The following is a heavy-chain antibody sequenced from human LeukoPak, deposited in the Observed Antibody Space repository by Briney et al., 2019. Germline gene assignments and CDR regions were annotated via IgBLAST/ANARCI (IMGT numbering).Heavy chain of an antibody. CDR1: GFTFSSYA. V-gene: IGHV3-23*01. J-gene: IGHJ4*02. D-gene: IGHD6-19*01. CDR3: AKARYSSGWRFDY. Sequence: GGSLRLSCAASGFTFSSYAMSWVRQAPGKGLEWVSAISGSGGSTYYADSVKGRFTISRDNSKSTLYLQMNSLRAEDTAVYYCAKARYSSGWRFDYWGQGTLVTVSS. CDR2: ISGSGGST.